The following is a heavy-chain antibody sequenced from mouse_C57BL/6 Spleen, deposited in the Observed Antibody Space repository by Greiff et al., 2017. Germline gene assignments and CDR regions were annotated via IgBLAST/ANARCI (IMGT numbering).Heavy chain of an antibody. D-gene: IGHD3-2*02. CDR3: ARAAEATGFAY. J-gene: IGHJ3*01. V-gene: IGHV1-52*01. Sequence: QVQLQQPGAELVRPGSSVKLSCKASGYTFTSYWMHWVKQRPIQGLEWIGYIYPSDSETHYNQKFKDKATLTVDKSSSTAYMQLSSLTSEESAVYYCARAAEATGFAYWGQGTLVTVSA. CDR2: IYPSDSET. CDR1: GYTFTSYW.